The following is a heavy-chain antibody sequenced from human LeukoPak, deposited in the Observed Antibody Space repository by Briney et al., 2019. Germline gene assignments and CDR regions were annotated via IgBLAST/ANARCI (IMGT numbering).Heavy chain of an antibody. V-gene: IGHV5-51*01. CDR3: ARPNYDSSGYDAFDI. D-gene: IGHD3-22*01. CDR1: GYSFTSYW. J-gene: IGHJ3*02. CDR2: IYTGDSDT. Sequence: RGESLKISCKGSGYSFTSYWIGWVRQMPEKGLEWMGIIYTGDSDTRYSPSFQGQVTTSADKSISTAYLPCSRLKASDTAKYYCARPNYDSSGYDAFDIWGQGTMVTVSS.